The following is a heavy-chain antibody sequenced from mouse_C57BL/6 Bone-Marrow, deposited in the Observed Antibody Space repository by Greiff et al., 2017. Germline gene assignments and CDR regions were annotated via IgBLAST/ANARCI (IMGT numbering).Heavy chain of an antibody. CDR2: IYPGSGST. D-gene: IGHD1-1*01. CDR3: ARGKYCGSSTGAYAMDY. Sequence: QVQLQQSGAELVKPGASVKMSCKASGYTFTSYWITWVKQRPGQGLEWIGDIYPGSGSTNYNEKFKSKATLTVDTSSSTAYMKLSSLTSEDAAVYYCARGKYCGSSTGAYAMDYWGQGTSVTVSS. V-gene: IGHV1-55*01. CDR1: GYTFTSYW. J-gene: IGHJ4*01.